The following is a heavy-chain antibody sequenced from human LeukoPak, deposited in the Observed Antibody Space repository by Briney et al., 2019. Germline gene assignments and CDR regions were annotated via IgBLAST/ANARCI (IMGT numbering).Heavy chain of an antibody. V-gene: IGHV1-46*01. J-gene: IGHJ6*02. Sequence: GASVKVSCKASGYTFTTYYMHWVRQAPGQGLEWMGIINPSGGSTSYAQKFQGRVTMTRDTSTSTVYMELSSLRSDDAAVYYCARTGGSGSYSPLNYYGMDVWGQGTTVTVPS. CDR1: GYTFTTYY. CDR2: INPSGGST. CDR3: ARTGGSGSYSPLNYYGMDV. D-gene: IGHD3-10*01.